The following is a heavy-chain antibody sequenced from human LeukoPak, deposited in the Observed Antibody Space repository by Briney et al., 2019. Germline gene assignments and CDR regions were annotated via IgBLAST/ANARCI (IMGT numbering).Heavy chain of an antibody. Sequence: GGSLRLSCAASGFTFGAYYMSWIRQAPGKGLEWLSYISGSGTTIYYADSVKGRFTISRDNAKNSLYLQMNSLKTEDTAVYYCARGEEGWGIVFDFWGQGTLVTASS. D-gene: IGHD1-26*01. CDR3: ARGEEGWGIVFDF. CDR2: ISGSGTTI. V-gene: IGHV3-11*04. J-gene: IGHJ4*02. CDR1: GFTFGAYY.